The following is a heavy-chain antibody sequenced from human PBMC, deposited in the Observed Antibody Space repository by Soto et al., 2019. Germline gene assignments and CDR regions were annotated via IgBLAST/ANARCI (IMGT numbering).Heavy chain of an antibody. D-gene: IGHD6-13*01. CDR1: GGSISSSSYY. Sequence: SETLSLTCTVSGGSISSSSYYWGGIRQPPGKGLEWIGSIYYSGSTYYNPSLKSRVTISVDTSKNQFSLKLSSVTAADTAVYNCARHDTVGYSSSWYRAFDIWGQGTMVTVSS. CDR3: ARHDTVGYSSSWYRAFDI. V-gene: IGHV4-39*01. CDR2: IYYSGST. J-gene: IGHJ3*02.